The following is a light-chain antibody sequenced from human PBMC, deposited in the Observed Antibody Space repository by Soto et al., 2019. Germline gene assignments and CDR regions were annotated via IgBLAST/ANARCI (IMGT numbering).Light chain of an antibody. CDR2: AAS. J-gene: IGKJ4*01. V-gene: IGKV1-27*01. Sequence: DIQMTQSPPSLSASVGDRVTITCRASQGITTYLAWYQQKPGKVPNLLIYAASTLPSGAPSRLSRRGSGTDFALTISSLQPGDVVTYYCQKYNTPPLTFGGGTKVDSK. CDR1: QGITTY. CDR3: QKYNTPPLT.